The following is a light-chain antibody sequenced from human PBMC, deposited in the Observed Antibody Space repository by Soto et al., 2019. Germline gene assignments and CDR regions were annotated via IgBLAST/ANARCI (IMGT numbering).Light chain of an antibody. CDR3: QQSYSTPWT. J-gene: IGKJ1*01. CDR1: QSISSY. CDR2: AAS. V-gene: IGKV1-39*01. Sequence: DIPMTQSPSSLSASVGDRVTITCRASQSISSYLNWYQQKPGKAPKLLNYAASSLQSGVPSRFSGSGSGTDFTLTISSLQPEDFATYYCQQSYSTPWTFGQGTKVEIK.